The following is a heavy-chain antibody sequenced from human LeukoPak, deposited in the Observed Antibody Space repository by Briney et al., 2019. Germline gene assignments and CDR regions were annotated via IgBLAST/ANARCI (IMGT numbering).Heavy chain of an antibody. V-gene: IGHV3-23*01. Sequence: GGSLRLSCAASGFRFNNFVMNWVRQAPGKGLEWVATISSHGDATHYADSVKGRFTISRDNSMNTVYLQMTSLRAEDTAVYYCSTIDYWGQGTLVTVSS. J-gene: IGHJ4*02. CDR1: GFRFNNFV. CDR3: STIDY. CDR2: ISSHGDAT.